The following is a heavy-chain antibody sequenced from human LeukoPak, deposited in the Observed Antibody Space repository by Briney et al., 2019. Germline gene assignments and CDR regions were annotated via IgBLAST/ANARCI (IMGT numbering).Heavy chain of an antibody. CDR3: ARDRYPTK. D-gene: IGHD1-1*01. CDR1: GFTFRSYS. CDR2: ISSSSSTI. Sequence: GGSRRLSCAASGFTFRSYSMNWVRQAPGMGLEWVSYISSSSSTIYYADSVKGRFIISRDNAKNSLYLQMNSLRAEDTAVYYCARDRYPTKWGQGTLVTVSS. V-gene: IGHV3-48*01. J-gene: IGHJ4*02.